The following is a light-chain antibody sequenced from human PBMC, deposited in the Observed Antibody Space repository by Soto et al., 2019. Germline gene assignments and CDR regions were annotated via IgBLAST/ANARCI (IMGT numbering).Light chain of an antibody. V-gene: IGKV3-20*01. Sequence: EIVLTQSPGTLSLSPGERATLSCRASQSVSSSYLAWYQQKPGQAPRLLIYGASSRATGIPDRFSGSGSGTDFTLTISRLELEDFAVYYGQQYGSSPPLTLGGGTKGDIK. J-gene: IGKJ4*01. CDR3: QQYGSSPPLT. CDR2: GAS. CDR1: QSVSSSY.